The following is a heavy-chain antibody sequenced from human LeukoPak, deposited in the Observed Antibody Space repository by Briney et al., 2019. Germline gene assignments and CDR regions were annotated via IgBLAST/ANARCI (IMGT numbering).Heavy chain of an antibody. D-gene: IGHD2-2*01. CDR1: GFTFSSYA. V-gene: IGHV3-23*01. Sequence: GGSLRLSCEASGFTFSSYAMSWVRQAPGKGLEWVSAISGSGVTTHYAGSVKGRFTISRENAKNSLYLQMNSLRAEDTAVYYCARGDCSSTSCYAGGRNYYYYYGMDVWGQGTTVTVSS. J-gene: IGHJ6*02. CDR2: ISGSGVTT. CDR3: ARGDCSSTSCYAGGRNYYYYYGMDV.